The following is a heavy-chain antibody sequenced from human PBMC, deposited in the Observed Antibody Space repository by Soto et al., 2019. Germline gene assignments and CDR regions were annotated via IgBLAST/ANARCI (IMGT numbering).Heavy chain of an antibody. D-gene: IGHD6-19*01. V-gene: IGHV3-9*01. CDR2: ISWNSGSR. J-gene: IGHJ4*02. CDR3: AKAPSIAVAVTTFDY. CDR1: GFTFEDYA. Sequence: EVQLVESGGGLVQPGRSLRLSCAASGFTFEDYAMHWVRQAPGKGLEWVSGISWNSGSRGYADSVKGRFTISRDNAKNSLYLQMNSLRAEDTALYYCAKAPSIAVAVTTFDYWGQGTLVTVSS.